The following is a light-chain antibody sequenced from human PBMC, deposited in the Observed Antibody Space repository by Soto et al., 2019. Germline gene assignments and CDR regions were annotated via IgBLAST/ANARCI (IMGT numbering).Light chain of an antibody. V-gene: IGKV1-27*01. CDR1: QAISSY. Sequence: DIQLTQSPSSLSASVGDRVTITCRASQAISSYLAWYQQKPGKVPELLIYATSTLQSGAPSRFSGSGSGTDFTLTISSLQAEDVASCYCYKYHHAPTFGGGTKVEIK. CDR3: YKYHHAPT. CDR2: ATS. J-gene: IGKJ4*01.